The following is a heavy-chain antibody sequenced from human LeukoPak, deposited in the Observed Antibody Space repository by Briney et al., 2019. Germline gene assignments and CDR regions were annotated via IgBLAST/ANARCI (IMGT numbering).Heavy chain of an antibody. J-gene: IGHJ4*02. CDR3: ARGGVRGVINY. CDR1: GGSLSSGSDY. Sequence: SETLSLTCTVSGGSLSSGSDYWSWIRQSAGKGLEWIGRIYASGSTNYNPSLKSRVTISVDTSKNQFSLKLSSVTAADTAVYYCARGGVRGVINYWGQGTLVTVSS. D-gene: IGHD3-10*01. CDR2: IYASGST. V-gene: IGHV4-61*02.